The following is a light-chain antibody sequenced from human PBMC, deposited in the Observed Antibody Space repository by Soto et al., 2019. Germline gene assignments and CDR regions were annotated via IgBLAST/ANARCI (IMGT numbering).Light chain of an antibody. V-gene: IGKV1-39*01. J-gene: IGKJ5*01. CDR1: QSISSH. CDR3: QQSYSTPIS. Sequence: DIRMTQSPSSLSASVGDTVTITCRASQSISSHLNWYQQKPGKAPNLLMYTASNLQSGVPSRFSGSGSGTDFTLNISSLQPEDFATYYCQQSYSTPISFGRGTRLEIK. CDR2: TAS.